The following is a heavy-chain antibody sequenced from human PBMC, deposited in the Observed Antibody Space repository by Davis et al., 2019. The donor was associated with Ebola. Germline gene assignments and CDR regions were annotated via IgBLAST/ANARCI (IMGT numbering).Heavy chain of an antibody. J-gene: IGHJ6*03. D-gene: IGHD6-13*01. CDR1: GYSISSGYY. Sequence: PSETLSLTCTVSGYSISSGYYWGWIRQPPGKGLEWIGSIYHSGSTYYNPSLKSRVTISVDTSKNQFSLKLSSVTAADTAVYYCARVDSSSWYDYYYYYMDVWGKGTTVTVSS. CDR3: ARVDSSSWYDYYYYYMDV. CDR2: IYHSGST. V-gene: IGHV4-38-2*02.